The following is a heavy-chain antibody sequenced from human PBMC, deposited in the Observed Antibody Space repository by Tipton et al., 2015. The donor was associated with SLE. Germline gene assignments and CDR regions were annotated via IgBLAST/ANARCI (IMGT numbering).Heavy chain of an antibody. D-gene: IGHD2-15*01. CDR2: IYGGGTT. CDR1: GFFMNNHY. Sequence: SLRLSCAASGFFMNNHYMNWVRQAPGRGLEWVSAIYGGGTTYYGDSVKDHFTISRDTSKNTVYLHMNSLRVDDTAVYYCAKSLGTRWSWPQAFDVWCQGTMVTVSS. CDR3: AKSLGTRWSWPQAFDV. V-gene: IGHV3-53*01. J-gene: IGHJ3*01.